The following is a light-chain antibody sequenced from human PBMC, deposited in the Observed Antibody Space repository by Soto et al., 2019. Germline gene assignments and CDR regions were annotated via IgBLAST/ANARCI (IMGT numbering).Light chain of an antibody. CDR2: AAS. CDR1: QGISTY. CDR3: QQLNACPLT. J-gene: IGKJ4*01. Sequence: DIRLTQSPSFLSASVGDRLTITCRASQGISTYLAWYQQKPGIAPKLLIYAASTLQSGVPSRFSGSGSGTEFTLTVSSLQPEDFATYYCQQLNACPLTFGGGTKVDIK. V-gene: IGKV1-9*01.